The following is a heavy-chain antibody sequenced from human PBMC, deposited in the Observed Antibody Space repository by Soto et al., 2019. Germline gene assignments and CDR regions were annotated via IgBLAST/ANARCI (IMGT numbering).Heavy chain of an antibody. CDR2: IMPVFRTP. Sequence: QVQLEQSGAEVKKPGSSVKVSCKASGGTFRTAAIIWVRQAPGQGLEWMGGIMPVFRTPDYAQKFQGRVTITADESTNTAYRELSGLRSDDTAVYYCARDNDRPQLGGNYYYILDVWGQGTTITVSS. D-gene: IGHD2-8*01. CDR1: GGTFRTAA. J-gene: IGHJ6*02. CDR3: ARDNDRPQLGGNYYYILDV. V-gene: IGHV1-69*12.